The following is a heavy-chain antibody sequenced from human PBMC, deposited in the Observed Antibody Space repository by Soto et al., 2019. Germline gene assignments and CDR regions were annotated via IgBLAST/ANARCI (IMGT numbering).Heavy chain of an antibody. D-gene: IGHD1-20*01. CDR1: GGSISSGGYY. CDR3: ARESPTYNWNYYYYLGMDV. CDR2: IYYSGST. V-gene: IGHV4-30-4*01. Sequence: SETLSLTCTVSGGSISSGGYYWSWIRQPPWKGLEWIGYIYYSGSTYYNPSLKSRVTISVDTSKNQFSLKLSSVTAADTAVYYCARESPTYNWNYYYYLGMDVVGPGXTVTSSS. J-gene: IGHJ6*02.